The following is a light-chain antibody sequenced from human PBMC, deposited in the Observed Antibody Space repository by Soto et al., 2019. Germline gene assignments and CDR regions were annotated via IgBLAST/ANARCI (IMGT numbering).Light chain of an antibody. J-gene: IGKJ2*01. V-gene: IGKV3-15*01. CDR2: GAS. Sequence: EIVMTQSPASPSVSPGDGATLFCRASQSVASNVAWYQQKPGQGPRLLIHGASTRAVGVPARFSGSGSGTDFTLTINRLQSEDFAVYYGQQYHNWPPQYIFGKGKKLQIK. CDR3: QQYHNWPPQYI. CDR1: QSVASN.